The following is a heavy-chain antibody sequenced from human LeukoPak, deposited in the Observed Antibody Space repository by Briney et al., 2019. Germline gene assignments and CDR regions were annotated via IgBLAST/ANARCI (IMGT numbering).Heavy chain of an antibody. V-gene: IGHV4-39*01. CDR1: GGSISSSSYY. Sequence: SETLSLTCTVSGGSISSSSYYWGWIRQPPGKGLEWIGSIYYSGNTYYNPSLKSRVTISVDTSKNQFSLKLSSVTAADTAVYYCARQDTWGQGTLVTVSS. D-gene: IGHD2-15*01. CDR3: ARQDT. J-gene: IGHJ5*02. CDR2: IYYSGNT.